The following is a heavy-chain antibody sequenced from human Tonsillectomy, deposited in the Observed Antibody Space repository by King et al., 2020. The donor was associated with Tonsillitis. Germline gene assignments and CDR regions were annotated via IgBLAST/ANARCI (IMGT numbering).Heavy chain of an antibody. CDR2: INHSGST. CDR3: AREPGRAAAGDWFDP. V-gene: IGHV4-34*01. Sequence: VQLQQWGAGLLKPSETLSLTCAVYGGSFSGYYCSWIRQPPGKGLEWMGEINHSGSTNSNPSLKGRVPISVDPSKNQFSLKLSSVTAADTAVYYCAREPGRAAAGDWFDPWGQGTLVTVSS. CDR1: GGSFSGYY. J-gene: IGHJ5*02. D-gene: IGHD6-13*01.